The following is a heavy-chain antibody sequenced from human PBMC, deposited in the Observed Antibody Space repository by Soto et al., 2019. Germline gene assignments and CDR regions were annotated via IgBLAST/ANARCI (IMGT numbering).Heavy chain of an antibody. V-gene: IGHV1-8*01. CDR2: MNPNSGNT. Sequence: ASVKVSCKASGYTFTSYDINWVRQATGQGLEWMGWMNPNSGNTGYAQKFQGRVTMTRNTSISTAYMELSSLRSEDTAVYYCARVGYSSSSVIRYYYYYMDVWGKGTTVTVSS. D-gene: IGHD6-6*01. CDR1: GYTFTSYD. CDR3: ARVGYSSSSVIRYYYYYMDV. J-gene: IGHJ6*03.